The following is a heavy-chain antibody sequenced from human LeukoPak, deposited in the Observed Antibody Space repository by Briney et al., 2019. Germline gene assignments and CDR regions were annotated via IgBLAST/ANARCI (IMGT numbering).Heavy chain of an antibody. V-gene: IGHV1-69*05. CDR3: ARGSVTTGAAVAY. CDR2: IIPIFGTA. J-gene: IGHJ4*02. Sequence: XSXXTFXXXAISWVGQARGQGLEWMGGIIPIFGTANYAQKFQGRVTITTDESTSTAYMELSSLRSEDTAVYYCARGSVTTGAAVAYWGQGTLVTVSS. D-gene: IGHD4-17*01. CDR1: XXTFXXXA.